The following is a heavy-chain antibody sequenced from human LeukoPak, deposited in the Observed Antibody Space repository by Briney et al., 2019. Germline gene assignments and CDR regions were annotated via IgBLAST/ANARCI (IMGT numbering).Heavy chain of an antibody. CDR1: GYTFTGYY. D-gene: IGHD2-2*01. Sequence: ASVKVSCKASGYTFTGYYMHWVRQAPGQGLEWMGWINPNSGGTNYAQKFQGWVAMTRDTSISTAYMELSRLRSDDTAVYYCARARGYCSSTSCYVFDPWGQGTLVTVSS. CDR2: INPNSGGT. V-gene: IGHV1-2*04. CDR3: ARARGYCSSTSCYVFDP. J-gene: IGHJ5*02.